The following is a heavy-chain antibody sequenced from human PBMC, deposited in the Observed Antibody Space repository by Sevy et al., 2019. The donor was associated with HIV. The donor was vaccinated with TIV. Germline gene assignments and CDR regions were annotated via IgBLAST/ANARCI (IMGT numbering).Heavy chain of an antibody. CDR1: GVSISGYY. CDR2: IYYNGRT. J-gene: IGHJ6*02. D-gene: IGHD4-4*01. Sequence: SENLSLTCSVSGVSISGYYWSWIRQPPGKGLEWIGYIYYNGRTNYKPSLKHRVTISVDTSKNQFSLKVNSVTAADTAVYYCARAYSEYYYGMDVWGQGTTVTVSS. CDR3: ARAYSEYYYGMDV. V-gene: IGHV4-59*01.